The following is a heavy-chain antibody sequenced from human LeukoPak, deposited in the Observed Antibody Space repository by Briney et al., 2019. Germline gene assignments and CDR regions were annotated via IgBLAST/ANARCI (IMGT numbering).Heavy chain of an antibody. CDR2: IKPDGSQR. J-gene: IGHJ4*02. D-gene: IGHD1-14*01. Sequence: GVSLRLSCVVSRFTFSSHWMTLVRQAPGKGLEWVAHIKPDGSQRNYVNSVKGRFTISRDNAKNSLYLHMNNLGVDDTAVYYCARDTAEGLDYWGQGTLVTVSP. CDR3: ARDTAEGLDY. V-gene: IGHV3-7*01. CDR1: RFTFSSHW.